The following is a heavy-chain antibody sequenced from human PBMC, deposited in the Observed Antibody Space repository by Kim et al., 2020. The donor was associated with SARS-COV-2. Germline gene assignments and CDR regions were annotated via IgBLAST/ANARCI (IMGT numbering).Heavy chain of an antibody. D-gene: IGHD4-17*01. V-gene: IGHV1-46*04. CDR3: TRGLRTAVFDY. CDR2: A. J-gene: IGHJ4*02. Sequence: ATYAQKLQGRVTMTRDTSTGTVFMELSSLRSEDTARYYCTRGLRTAVFDYWGQGTLVTVSS.